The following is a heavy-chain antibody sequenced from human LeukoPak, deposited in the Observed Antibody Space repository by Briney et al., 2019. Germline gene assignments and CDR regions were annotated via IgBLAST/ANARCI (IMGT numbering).Heavy chain of an antibody. J-gene: IGHJ4*02. D-gene: IGHD3-9*01. CDR3: AKDIGQLRYFDWLDY. V-gene: IGHV3-43*02. CDR1: GFTFDDYA. Sequence: PGGSLRLSCAASGFTFDDYAMHWVRQAPGKGLEWVSLISGDGGSTYYADSVKGRFTISRDNSKNSLYLQMNSLRTEDTALYYCAKDIGQLRYFDWLDYWGQGTLVTVSS. CDR2: ISGDGGST.